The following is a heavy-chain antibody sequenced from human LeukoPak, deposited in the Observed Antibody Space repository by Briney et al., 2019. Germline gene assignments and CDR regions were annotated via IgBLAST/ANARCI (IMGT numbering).Heavy chain of an antibody. Sequence: PSETLSLTCTLSSGSVVGYGWRWIRQPAGKGLQWIGHFLSGGTSNYNPSLKSRVSISVDHSKNHVSLTLTSVTAADTAIYCCARTQYTDVDLDDYYMDVWGKGAAVTVSS. D-gene: IGHD3/OR15-3a*01. V-gene: IGHV4-4*07. CDR1: SGSVVGYG. CDR2: FLSGGTS. J-gene: IGHJ6*03. CDR3: ARTQYTDVDLDDYYMDV.